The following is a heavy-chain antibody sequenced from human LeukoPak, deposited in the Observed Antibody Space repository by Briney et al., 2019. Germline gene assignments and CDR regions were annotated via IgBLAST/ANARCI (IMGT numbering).Heavy chain of an antibody. CDR3: ARDPMTTVKPDAFDI. Sequence: GGSLRLSCAASGFTVSSNYMSWVRQAPGKGLEWVSVIYSGGSTYYADSVKGRFTISRDNSKNTLYLQMNRLRAEDTAVYYCARDPMTTVKPDAFDIWGQGTMVTVSS. J-gene: IGHJ3*02. V-gene: IGHV3-66*01. D-gene: IGHD4-17*01. CDR2: IYSGGST. CDR1: GFTVSSNY.